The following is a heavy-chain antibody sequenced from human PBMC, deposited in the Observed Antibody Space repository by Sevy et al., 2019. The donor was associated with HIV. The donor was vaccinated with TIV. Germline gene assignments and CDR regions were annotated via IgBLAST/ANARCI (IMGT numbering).Heavy chain of an antibody. CDR2: IRSKAYGGTT. CDR1: GFTFGDYA. CDR3: TRRIGCSGGSCKRLTYYFDY. J-gene: IGHJ4*02. Sequence: GGSLRLSCTASGFTFGDYAMSWFRQAPGKGLEWVGFIRSKAYGGTTEYAASVKGRFTISRDDSKSIAYLQMNSLKTEDTAGYYCTRRIGCSGGSCKRLTYYFDYWGQGTLVTVSS. V-gene: IGHV3-49*03. D-gene: IGHD2-15*01.